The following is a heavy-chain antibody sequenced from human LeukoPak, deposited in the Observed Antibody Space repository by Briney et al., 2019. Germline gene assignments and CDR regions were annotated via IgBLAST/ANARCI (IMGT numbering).Heavy chain of an antibody. CDR1: GFTFSDYY. J-gene: IGHJ4*02. Sequence: KPGGSLRLSCAASGFTFSDYYMSWIRQAPGKGLEWVSYISSSRSTIYYADSVKGRLTISRDNAKNSLYLQMNSLRAEDTAVYYCARELYDSSGYSFDYWGQGTLVTVST. V-gene: IGHV3-11*01. CDR3: ARELYDSSGYSFDY. D-gene: IGHD3-22*01. CDR2: ISSSRSTI.